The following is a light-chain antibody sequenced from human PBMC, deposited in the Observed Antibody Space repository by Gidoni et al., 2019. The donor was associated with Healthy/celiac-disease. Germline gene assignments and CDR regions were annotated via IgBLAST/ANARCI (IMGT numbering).Light chain of an antibody. CDR3: QQSYSSLS. CDR2: AAS. J-gene: IGKJ4*01. V-gene: IGKV1-39*01. CDR1: QSISRY. Sequence: DIQMTQSPSSLSASVGDRVTITCWASQSISRYLNWFQQKPGKAPKLLIYAASSLQSGVPSRFSGSGSGTDVTLTISSLQPEDFATYYCQQSYSSLSFGGGTKVEIK.